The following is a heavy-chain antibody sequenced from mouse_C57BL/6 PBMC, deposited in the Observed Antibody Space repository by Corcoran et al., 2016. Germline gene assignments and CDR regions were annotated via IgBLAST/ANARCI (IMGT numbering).Heavy chain of an antibody. Sequence: DVQLQESGPGVVKPSQSLSLTCSVTGYSITSGYYWNWIRQFPGNKLEWMGYISYDGSKNYNPSLKNRISITRDTSKNQFFLKLNSVTTEDTATYYCARGAIFFDYWGQGTTLTVSS. J-gene: IGHJ2*01. D-gene: IGHD1-1*01. CDR1: GYSITSGYY. CDR3: ARGAIFFDY. V-gene: IGHV3-6*01. CDR2: ISYDGSK.